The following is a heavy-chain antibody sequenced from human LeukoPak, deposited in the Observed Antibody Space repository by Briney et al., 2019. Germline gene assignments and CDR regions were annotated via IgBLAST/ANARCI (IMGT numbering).Heavy chain of an antibody. CDR3: AAYYYGSGSYYNFDY. D-gene: IGHD3-10*01. CDR1: GFTFSSYA. V-gene: IGHV3-23*01. Sequence: GGSLRLSCAASGFTFSSYAMSWVRQAPGKGLEWVSAISGSGGSTYYTDSVKGRFTISRDNSKNTLYLQMNSLRAEDTAVYYCAAYYYGSGSYYNFDYWAREPWSPSPQ. J-gene: IGHJ4*02. CDR2: ISGSGGST.